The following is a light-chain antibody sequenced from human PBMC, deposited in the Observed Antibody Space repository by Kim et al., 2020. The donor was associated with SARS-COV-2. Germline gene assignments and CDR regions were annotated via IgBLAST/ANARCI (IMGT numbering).Light chain of an antibody. V-gene: IGLV3-25*03. CDR2: RDT. J-gene: IGLJ3*02. Sequence: VTPEQTARITCSGAALSKQYAYWYQQKPGQAPLLIIYRDTERPSGIPARFSGSTSGTTVTLTISGVQADVEADYYCQSADNTGAWVFGGGTQLTVL. CDR1: ALSKQY. CDR3: QSADNTGAWV.